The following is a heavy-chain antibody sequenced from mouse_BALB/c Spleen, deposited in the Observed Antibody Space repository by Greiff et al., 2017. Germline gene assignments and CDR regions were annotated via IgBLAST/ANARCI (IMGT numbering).Heavy chain of an antibody. CDR2: ISSGSSTI. J-gene: IGHJ2*01. CDR3: AREGFDY. CDR1: GFTFSSFG. Sequence: EVQLVESGGGLVQPGGSRKLSCAASGFTFSSFGMHWVRQSPEKGLEWVAYISSGSSTIYYADTVKGRFTISRDNPKNTLCLQMTSLRSEDTAMYYCAREGFDYWGQGTTLTVSS. V-gene: IGHV5-17*02.